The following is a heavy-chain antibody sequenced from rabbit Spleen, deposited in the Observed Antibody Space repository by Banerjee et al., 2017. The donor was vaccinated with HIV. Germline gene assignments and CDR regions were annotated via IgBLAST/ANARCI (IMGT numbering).Heavy chain of an antibody. Sequence: QSLEESGGDLVKPGASLTLTCIASGVSFSGNSYMCWVRQAPGKGLEWIACIEAGSSGFTYFASWAKGRFTISKTSSTTVTLQMTSLTAADTATYFCARDTGSSFSSYGMDLWGPGTLVTVS. J-gene: IGHJ6*01. CDR3: ARDTGSSFSSYGMDL. V-gene: IGHV1S40*01. D-gene: IGHD8-1*01. CDR2: IEAGSSGFT. CDR1: GVSFSGNSY.